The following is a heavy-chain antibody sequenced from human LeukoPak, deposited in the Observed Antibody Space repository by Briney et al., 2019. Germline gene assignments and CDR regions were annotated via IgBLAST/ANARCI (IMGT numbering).Heavy chain of an antibody. J-gene: IGHJ4*02. CDR3: ARDPYDYYGSGSYYPHGYGFDY. V-gene: IGHV1-2*02. CDR2: INPNSGGT. CDR1: GYTFTSYD. D-gene: IGHD3-10*01. Sequence: ASVKVSCKASGYTFTSYDINWVRQATGQGLEWMGWINPNSGGTNYAQKFQGRVTMTRDTSISTAYMELSRLRSDDTAVYYCARDPYDYYGSGSYYPHGYGFDYWGQGTLVTVSS.